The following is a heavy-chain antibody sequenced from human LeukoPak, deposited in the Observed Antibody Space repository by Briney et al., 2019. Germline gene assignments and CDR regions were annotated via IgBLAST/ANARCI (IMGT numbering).Heavy chain of an antibody. CDR3: AGRIAAAASDGFDM. D-gene: IGHD6-13*01. J-gene: IGHJ3*02. Sequence: GEFLQICCTGSGFSFSTYWIAWGRQMAGKGVGWVGINYPGDSDTKYSPSFEGQVTISADKSITPAYLQWSRPQASDTAIYYCAGRIAAAASDGFDMWGQGTMVTVSS. CDR2: NYPGDSDT. CDR1: GFSFSTYW. V-gene: IGHV5-51*01.